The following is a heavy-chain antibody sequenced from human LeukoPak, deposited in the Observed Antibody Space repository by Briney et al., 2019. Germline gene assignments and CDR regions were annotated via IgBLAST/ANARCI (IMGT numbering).Heavy chain of an antibody. Sequence: SETLSLTCTVSGVSISSSNSYWGWIRQPPGKGLEWIGSIYYSGTTNSNPSLKSRVTMSVDTSKSQFSLNLTSVTAADTAVYYCAALGDCGGDCYSDHWGQGTPVTVSS. J-gene: IGHJ4*02. V-gene: IGHV4-39*07. D-gene: IGHD2-21*02. CDR1: GVSISSSNSY. CDR2: IYYSGTT. CDR3: AALGDCGGDCYSDH.